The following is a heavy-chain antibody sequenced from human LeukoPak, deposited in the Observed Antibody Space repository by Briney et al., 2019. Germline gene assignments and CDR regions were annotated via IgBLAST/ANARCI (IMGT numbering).Heavy chain of an antibody. D-gene: IGHD3-22*01. Sequence: SQTLSLTCAISGGSVSSNLVTWNWIRQSPSRGLEWLGRTYYRSKWSYDYGESVKSRLTVNADTSRNQFSLQLTSVTPEDTAVYYCARVRSGSFVEWGQGTLVTVSS. CDR1: GGSVSSNLVT. J-gene: IGHJ4*02. CDR2: TYYRSKWSY. V-gene: IGHV6-1*01. CDR3: ARVRSGSFVE.